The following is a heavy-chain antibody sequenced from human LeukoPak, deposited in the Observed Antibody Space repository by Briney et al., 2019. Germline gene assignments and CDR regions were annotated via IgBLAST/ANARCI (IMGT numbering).Heavy chain of an antibody. Sequence: GGSLRLSCAASGFTFSDYYMNWIRQAPGKGLEWISLITIDSTTYYRDSVKGRFTISRDNAKKSLYLQMNTLRVEDTAVYYCARSPDGFDYWGQGTLVTVSS. CDR3: ARSPDGFDY. CDR2: ITIDSTT. J-gene: IGHJ4*02. D-gene: IGHD1-14*01. V-gene: IGHV3-69-1*01. CDR1: GFTFSDYY.